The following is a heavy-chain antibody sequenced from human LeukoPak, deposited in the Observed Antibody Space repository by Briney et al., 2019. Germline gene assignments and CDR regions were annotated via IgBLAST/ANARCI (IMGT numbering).Heavy chain of an antibody. CDR3: ANDRGYSGYDYFDC. D-gene: IGHD5-12*01. V-gene: IGHV3-30*02. CDR2: IRYDGSNN. Sequence: GGSLRLSCAASGFTFSSYGMHWVRQAPGKGLEWVSFIRYDGSNNYYADSVRGRFTISRDNSKNTLYLQMNSLRPEDTAVYYCANDRGYSGYDYFDCWGQGTLVTVSS. CDR1: GFTFSSYG. J-gene: IGHJ4*02.